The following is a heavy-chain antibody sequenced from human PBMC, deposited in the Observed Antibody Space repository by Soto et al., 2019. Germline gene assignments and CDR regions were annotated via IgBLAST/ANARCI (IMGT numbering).Heavy chain of an antibody. D-gene: IGHD3-9*01. V-gene: IGHV3-21*01. J-gene: IGHJ4*02. CDR1: GFTFSSYS. CDR3: ARGHYDILTSLFDY. Sequence: GGSLRLSCAASGFTFSSYSMNWVRQAPGKGLEWVSSISSSSSYIYYADSVKGRFTISRDNAKNSLYLQMNSLRAEDTAVYYCARGHYDILTSLFDYWGQGTLVTVSS. CDR2: ISSSSSYI.